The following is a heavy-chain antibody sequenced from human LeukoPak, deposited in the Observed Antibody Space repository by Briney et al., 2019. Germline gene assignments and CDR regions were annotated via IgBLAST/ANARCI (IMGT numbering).Heavy chain of an antibody. CDR1: GGSIGSGAYS. J-gene: IGHJ4*02. CDR2: IYQSGST. V-gene: IGHV4-30-2*01. D-gene: IGHD2-21*02. Sequence: SETLSLTCAVSGGSIGSGAYSWSWIRQPPGKGLEWIGYIYQSGSTYYNPSLKSRVTISVDRSKSQFSLKLSSVTAADTAVNYCSRGKATAIDSWGQGTLVTVT. CDR3: SRGKATAIDS.